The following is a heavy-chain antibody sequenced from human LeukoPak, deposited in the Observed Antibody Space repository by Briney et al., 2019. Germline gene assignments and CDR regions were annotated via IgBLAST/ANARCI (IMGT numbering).Heavy chain of an antibody. Sequence: SGPTLVKPTQTLTLTCTFSGFSLSTSGLCVSWIRQPPGKALEWLARIDWDDDKYYSTSLKTRLTISKDTSKNQVVLTMTNMGLVDTATYYCARITAARLYAFDIWGQGTMVTVSS. V-gene: IGHV2-70*11. CDR3: ARITAARLYAFDI. J-gene: IGHJ3*02. CDR1: GFSLSTSGLC. D-gene: IGHD6-6*01. CDR2: IDWDDDK.